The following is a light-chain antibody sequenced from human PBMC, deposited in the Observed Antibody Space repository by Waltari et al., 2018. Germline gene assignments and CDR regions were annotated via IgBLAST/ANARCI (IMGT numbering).Light chain of an antibody. V-gene: IGKV3-15*01. Sequence: EILLTQSPATLSVSPGDRVILSCRASQSVKTNLAWYQQKPGQAPRLLIYEASTRAPGIPARFSGSGSATEFTLTISGLQSEDFGIYYCQRYNNWPPITFGQGTRLES. J-gene: IGKJ5*01. CDR3: QRYNNWPPIT. CDR2: EAS. CDR1: QSVKTN.